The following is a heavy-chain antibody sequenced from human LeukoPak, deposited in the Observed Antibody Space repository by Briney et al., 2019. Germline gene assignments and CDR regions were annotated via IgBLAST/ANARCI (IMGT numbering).Heavy chain of an antibody. J-gene: IGHJ4*02. V-gene: IGHV4-4*09. CDR2: IYTSGST. CDR1: GGSISSYY. CDR3: ARGFDY. Sequence: TENLSLNCTVSGGSISSYYWSWIRQPPGMGLEWIGYIYTSGSTNYNPSLKSRVTISVDTSKNQFSLKLSSVTAADTAVYYCARGFDYWGQGTLVTVSS.